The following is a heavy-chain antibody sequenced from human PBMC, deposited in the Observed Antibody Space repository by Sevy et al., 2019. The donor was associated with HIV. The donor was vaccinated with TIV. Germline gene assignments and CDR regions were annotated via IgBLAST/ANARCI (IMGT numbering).Heavy chain of an antibody. J-gene: IGHJ3*02. D-gene: IGHD5-18*01. Sequence: SETLSLTCDVSGYSISSDYFWGWIRQPPGKGLEWIASIYHSGSTYYNPSLKSRVTISVDTSRNQFSLKLSSVTAADTAVYYCAREGQAMGFRKCAFDIWGQGTMVTVSS. CDR3: AREGQAMGFRKCAFDI. CDR2: IYHSGST. CDR1: GYSISSDYF. V-gene: IGHV4-38-2*02.